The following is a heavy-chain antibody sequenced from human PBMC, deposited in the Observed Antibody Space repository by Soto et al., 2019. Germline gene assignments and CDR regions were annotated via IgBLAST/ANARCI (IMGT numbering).Heavy chain of an antibody. J-gene: IGHJ4*02. D-gene: IGHD6-13*01. Sequence: SETLSLTCTVSGGSISSYYWSWIRQPPGKGLEWIGYIYYSGSTNYNPSLKSRVTISVDTSKNQFSLKLSSVTAAGTAVYYCARQGVAAAGDFDYWGQGTLVTVSS. CDR3: ARQGVAAAGDFDY. CDR2: IYYSGST. V-gene: IGHV4-59*01. CDR1: GGSISSYY.